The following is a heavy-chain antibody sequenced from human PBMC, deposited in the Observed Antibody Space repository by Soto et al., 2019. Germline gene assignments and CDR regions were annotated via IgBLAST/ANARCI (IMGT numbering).Heavy chain of an antibody. CDR1: GGSISSGGYS. V-gene: IGHV4-30-2*01. CDR2: IYHSGST. J-gene: IGHJ4*02. CDR3: ARGVGAFSGSWFDY. D-gene: IGHD1-26*01. Sequence: QLQLQESGSGLVKPSQTLSLTCAVSGGSISSGGYSWGWIRQPPGKGLEWIGYIYHSGSTYYNPSLKSRVTISVDRSKNQFSLKLSSVTAADTAVYYCARGVGAFSGSWFDYWGQGTLVTVSS.